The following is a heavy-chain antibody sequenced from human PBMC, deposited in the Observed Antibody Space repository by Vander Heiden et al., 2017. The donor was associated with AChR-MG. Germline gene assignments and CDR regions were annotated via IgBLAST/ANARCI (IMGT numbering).Heavy chain of an antibody. V-gene: IGHV3-30-3*01. J-gene: IGHJ4*02. D-gene: IGHD3-3*01. CDR1: EFTFSNSA. Sequence: QVQLVESGGGVVQPGRSLRASCAASEFTFSNSAMHWVRQAPGKGLEWVAVISYDASNIYYADSVKGRFTISRDNSKNTLYLQMNSLRAEDTAVYYCARDPTIFGVASYFHYWGQGTLVTVSS. CDR3: ARDPTIFGVASYFHY. CDR2: ISYDASNI.